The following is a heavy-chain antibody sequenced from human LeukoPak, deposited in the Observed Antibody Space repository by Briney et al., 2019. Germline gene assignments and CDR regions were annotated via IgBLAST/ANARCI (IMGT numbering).Heavy chain of an antibody. Sequence: SETLSLTCTVSGGSISSYYWSWIRQPPGKGLEWIGYTYYSGSTNYNPSLKSRVTISVDTSKNQFSLKLSSVTAADTAVYYCARDPEITMIVVPYYFDYWGQGTLVTVSS. D-gene: IGHD3-22*01. J-gene: IGHJ4*02. CDR2: TYYSGST. CDR3: ARDPEITMIVVPYYFDY. V-gene: IGHV4-59*01. CDR1: GGSISSYY.